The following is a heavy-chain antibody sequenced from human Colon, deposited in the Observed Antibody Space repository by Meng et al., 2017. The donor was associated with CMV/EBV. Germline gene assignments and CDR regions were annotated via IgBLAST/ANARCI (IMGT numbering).Heavy chain of an antibody. CDR1: GVSVNNGSHY. D-gene: IGHD6-19*01. CDR2: ISYSGNT. Sequence: SETLSLTCSVSGVSVNNGSHYWTWIRQPPGKGLEWIGYISYSGNTHYNPSLKSLVTISVDTSRNQFSLKLTSVRAADTAIYYCARESSGWSTGIDYWGQGALVTVSS. V-gene: IGHV4-61*01. CDR3: ARESSGWSTGIDY. J-gene: IGHJ4*02.